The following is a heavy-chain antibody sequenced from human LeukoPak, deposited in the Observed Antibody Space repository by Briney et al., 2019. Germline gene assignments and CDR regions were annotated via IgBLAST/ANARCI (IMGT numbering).Heavy chain of an antibody. Sequence: GGSLRLSCAASGFTFSSYAMSWVRQAPGKRLEWVSAISGRGGSPYYAVYVKGRFTIYRDNSKNTRYLQMNSLRAEDTAVYYCAKEPHPRFGELFYWGQGTLVTVSS. CDR3: AKEPHPRFGELFY. CDR1: GFTFSSYA. V-gene: IGHV3-23*01. J-gene: IGHJ4*02. CDR2: ISGRGGSP. D-gene: IGHD3-10*01.